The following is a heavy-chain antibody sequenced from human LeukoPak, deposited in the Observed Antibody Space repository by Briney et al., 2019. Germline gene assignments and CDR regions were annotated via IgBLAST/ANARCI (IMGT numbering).Heavy chain of an antibody. CDR3: ARDGWELPASTAFDF. V-gene: IGHV4-34*01. D-gene: IGHD1-26*01. J-gene: IGHJ3*01. Sequence: SETLSLTCAVYGGSLSGYYWSWIRQPPGKGLEWIGDIDQSGGTNYNPSLKSRVTISVDTSKTQFSLKVTSMTAADTAVYYCARDGWELPASTAFDFWGQGTMVTVSS. CDR1: GGSLSGYY. CDR2: IDQSGGT.